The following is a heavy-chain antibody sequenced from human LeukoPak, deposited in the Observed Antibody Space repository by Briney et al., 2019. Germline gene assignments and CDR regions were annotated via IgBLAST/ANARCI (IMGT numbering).Heavy chain of an antibody. CDR3: AKDPPYYYDSSGLFRGY. CDR1: EFTFSSYA. V-gene: IGHV3-23*01. J-gene: IGHJ4*02. Sequence: GGSLRLSCAASEFTFSSYAMSWVRQAPGKGLEWVSAISGSGGSTYYADSVKGRFTISRDNSKNTLYLQMNSLRAEDTAVYYCAKDPPYYYDSSGLFRGYWGQGTLVTVTS. D-gene: IGHD3-22*01. CDR2: ISGSGGST.